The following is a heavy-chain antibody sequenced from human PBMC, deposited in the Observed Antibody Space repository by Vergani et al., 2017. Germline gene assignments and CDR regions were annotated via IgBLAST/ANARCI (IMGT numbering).Heavy chain of an antibody. D-gene: IGHD6-19*01. CDR2: IYTSGST. J-gene: IGHJ4*02. CDR1: GGSISSGSYY. CDR3: ARGLKWLAHFDY. V-gene: IGHV4-61*02. Sequence: QVQLQESGPGLVKPSQTLSLTCTVSGGSISSGSYYWSWIRQPAGKGLEWIGRIYTSGSTNYNPSLKSRVTISVDTSKNQFSLKLSSVTAADTAVYYCARGLKWLAHFDYWGQGTLVTVSS.